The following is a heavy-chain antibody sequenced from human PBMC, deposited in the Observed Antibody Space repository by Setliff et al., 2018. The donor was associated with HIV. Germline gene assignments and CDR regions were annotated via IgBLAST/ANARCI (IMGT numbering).Heavy chain of an antibody. J-gene: IGHJ4*02. CDR3: ATRYHDASGFYIS. Sequence: SETLSLTCSVSGVSISGPIGITYYWDWLRQPPGKGLEWIGNIHYSRGSSYNASLKSRVTISLDTSKNHFSLKLSSVAAADTAVYYCATRYHDASGFYISWGQGVLVTVSS. V-gene: IGHV4-39*02. CDR2: IHYSRGS. D-gene: IGHD3-22*01. CDR1: GVSISGPIGITYY.